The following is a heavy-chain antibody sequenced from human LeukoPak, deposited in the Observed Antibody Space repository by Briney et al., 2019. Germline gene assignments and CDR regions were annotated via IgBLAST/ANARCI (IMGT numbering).Heavy chain of an antibody. J-gene: IGHJ4*02. D-gene: IGHD3-10*01. V-gene: IGHV4-38-2*01. CDR1: GYSISSGYY. CDR2: IYHSGST. Sequence: SETLSLTCAVSGYSISSGYYWGWIRQPPGKGLEWIGSIYHSGSTYYNPSLKSRVTISVDTSKNQFSLKLSSATAADTAVYYCARTNYYGSGSYYNVGFDYWGQGTLVTVSS. CDR3: ARTNYYGSGSYYNVGFDY.